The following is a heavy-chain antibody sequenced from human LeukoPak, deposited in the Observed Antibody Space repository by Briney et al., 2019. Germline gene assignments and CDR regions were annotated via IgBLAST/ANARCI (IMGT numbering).Heavy chain of an antibody. CDR2: ISGSGGST. V-gene: IGHV3-23*01. D-gene: IGHD3-10*01. J-gene: IGHJ6*02. CDR1: GGSFSGYY. Sequence: ETLSLTCAVYGGSFSGYYWGWIRQTPGKGLEWVSAISGSGGSTYYADSVKGRFTISRDNSKITLYLQMNSLRAEDTAVYYCTKWGSGSPSDGMDVWGQGTTVTVSS. CDR3: TKWGSGSPSDGMDV.